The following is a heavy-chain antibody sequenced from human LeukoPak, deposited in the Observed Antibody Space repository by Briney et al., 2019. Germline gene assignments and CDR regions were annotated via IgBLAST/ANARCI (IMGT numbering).Heavy chain of an antibody. V-gene: IGHV3-33*06. CDR3: AKPSSSPAGYYYYYMDV. D-gene: IGHD6-6*01. CDR1: GFTFSSYG. Sequence: GGSLRLSCAASGFTFSSYGMHWVRQAPGKGLEWVAVIWYDGSNKYYADSVKGRFTISGDNSKNTLYLQMNSLRAEDTAVYYCAKPSSSPAGYYYYYMDVWGKGTTVTVSS. CDR2: IWYDGSNK. J-gene: IGHJ6*03.